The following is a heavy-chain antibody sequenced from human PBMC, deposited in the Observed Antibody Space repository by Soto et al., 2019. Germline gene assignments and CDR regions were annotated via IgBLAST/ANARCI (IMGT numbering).Heavy chain of an antibody. CDR2: IYPGDSDT. CDR3: ARAPVTVTTGWFLYGMDV. J-gene: IGHJ6*02. CDR1: GYSFTSYW. V-gene: IGHV5-51*01. Sequence: EVQLVQSGAEVKKPGESLKISCKGSGYSFTSYWIGWVRQMPGKGLEWMGIIYPGDSDTRYSPSFQGQVTISADKSISTAYLQWSSLKASDTAMYYCARAPVTVTTGWFLYGMDVWGQGTTVTVSS. D-gene: IGHD4-17*01.